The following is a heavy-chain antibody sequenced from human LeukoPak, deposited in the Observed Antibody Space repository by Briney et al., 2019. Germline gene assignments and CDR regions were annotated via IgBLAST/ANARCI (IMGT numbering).Heavy chain of an antibody. V-gene: IGHV4-61*08. CDR3: ASASRPPYYYGMDV. Sequence: SETLSLTCTVSGGSISSGGYYWSWIRQPPGKGLEWIGYIYYSGSTNSNPSLKSRVTISVDTSKNQFSLKLSSVTAADTAVYYCASASRPPYYYGMDVWGQGTTVTVSS. CDR1: GGSISSGGYY. CDR2: IYYSGST. J-gene: IGHJ6*02.